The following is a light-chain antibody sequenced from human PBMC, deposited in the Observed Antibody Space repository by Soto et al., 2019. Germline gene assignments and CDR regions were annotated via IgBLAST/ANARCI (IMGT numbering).Light chain of an antibody. V-gene: IGKV3-20*01. CDR3: QQYRSSPPEFT. J-gene: IGKJ3*01. Sequence: EIVLTQSPGTLSLSAGESATLSCRASQTISSNYLAWYQQKPGQAPRLLIFGASYRATGIPDRFSGSGSGTDFTLTISRLEPEDFAVYYCQQYRSSPPEFTFGPGTKVDIK. CDR1: QTISSNY. CDR2: GAS.